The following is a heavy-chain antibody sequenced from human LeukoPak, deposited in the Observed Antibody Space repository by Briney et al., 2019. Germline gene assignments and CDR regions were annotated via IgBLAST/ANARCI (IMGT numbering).Heavy chain of an antibody. CDR1: GVSISSYY. D-gene: IGHD1-1*01. V-gene: IGHV4-59*01. J-gene: IGHJ4*02. CDR3: ARSWNDILPLDY. CDR2: IYYTGST. Sequence: SETLSLTCTVSGVSISSYYWSWIRQPPGKGLEWIGYIYYTGSTNYNPSLKSRVTISVDTSKNQFSLKLSSVTAADTAVYYCARSWNDILPLDYWGQGTLVTVSS.